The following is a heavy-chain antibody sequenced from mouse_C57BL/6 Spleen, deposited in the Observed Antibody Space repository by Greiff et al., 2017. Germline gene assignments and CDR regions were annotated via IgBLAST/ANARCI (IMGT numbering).Heavy chain of an antibody. CDR3: TRFWLRQGAWFAY. V-gene: IGHV1-15*01. CDR1: GYTFTDYE. J-gene: IGHJ3*01. CDR2: IDPETGGT. Sequence: VQLQESGAELVRPGASVTLSCKASGYTFTDYEMHWVKQTPVHGLEWIGAIDPETGGTAYNQKFKGKAILTADKSSSTAYMELRSLISEDSAVYYCTRFWLRQGAWFAYWGQGTLVTVSA. D-gene: IGHD2-2*01.